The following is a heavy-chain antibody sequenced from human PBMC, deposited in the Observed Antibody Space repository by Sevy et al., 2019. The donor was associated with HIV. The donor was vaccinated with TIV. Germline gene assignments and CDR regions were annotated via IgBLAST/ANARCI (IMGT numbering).Heavy chain of an antibody. CDR1: GGSISGYY. CDR3: AREDFGSSWLYYYIDV. V-gene: IGHV4-4*07. D-gene: IGHD6-13*01. J-gene: IGHJ6*03. CDR2: VYASSST. Sequence: SETLSLTCTVSGGSISGYYWSWIRQPAGKGLEWIGRVYASSSTNYNPSPRSRVTISVDTSRNPFSLNLQSVTAADTAVYYCAREDFGSSWLYYYIDVWGKGTPVTVSS.